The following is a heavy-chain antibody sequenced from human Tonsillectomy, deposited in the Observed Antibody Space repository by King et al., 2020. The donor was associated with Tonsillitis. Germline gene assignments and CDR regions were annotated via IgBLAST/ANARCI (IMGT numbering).Heavy chain of an antibody. D-gene: IGHD3-16*02. CDR3: ARLDVTFGGIIVEGSHY. CDR2: IDPSDSYT. V-gene: IGHV5-10-1*01. J-gene: IGHJ4*02. CDR1: GYSFTNYW. Sequence: QLVQSGAEIRKPGESLRISCTGSGYSFTNYWTTWVRQMPGKGLECMGRIDPSDSYTNYNPAFQGHVTISADQSSSTAYMQWRSMKTSDTAVYYCARLDVTFGGIIVEGSHYWSQGTLVTVPS.